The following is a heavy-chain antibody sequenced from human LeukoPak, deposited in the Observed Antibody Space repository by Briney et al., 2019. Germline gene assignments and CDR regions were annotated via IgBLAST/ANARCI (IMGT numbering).Heavy chain of an antibody. CDR1: GFTFSSYG. V-gene: IGHV3-30*02. CDR2: IRYDGSNK. CDR3: AKEAPADYDFWSGYYYDY. D-gene: IGHD3-3*01. Sequence: GGSLRLSCAASGFTFSSYGMHWVRQAPGKGLEWVAFIRYDGSNKYYADSVKGRFTISRDNSNNTLYLQMNSLRAEDTAVYYCAKEAPADYDFWSGYYYDYRGQGTLVTVSS. J-gene: IGHJ4*02.